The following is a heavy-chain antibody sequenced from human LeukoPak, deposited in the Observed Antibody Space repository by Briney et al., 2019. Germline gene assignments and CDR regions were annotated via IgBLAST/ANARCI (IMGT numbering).Heavy chain of an antibody. D-gene: IGHD3-9*01. Sequence: ASVKVSCKASGYTFTSYGISWVRQAPGQGLEWMGWISAYKGNTNYAQKLQGRVTMTTDTSTSTAYMELRSLRSDDTAVYYCERMGPYVLRYFAWPRSDYYYGMDVWGKGTTVTVSS. V-gene: IGHV1-18*04. J-gene: IGHJ6*04. CDR1: GYTFTSYG. CDR2: ISAYKGNT. CDR3: ERMGPYVLRYFAWPRSDYYYGMDV.